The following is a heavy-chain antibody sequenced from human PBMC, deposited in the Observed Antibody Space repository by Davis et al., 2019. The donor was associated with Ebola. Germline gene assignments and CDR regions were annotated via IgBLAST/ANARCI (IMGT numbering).Heavy chain of an antibody. CDR3: ARGLFWSGLDV. Sequence: ESLKISCAASGFPFTTYSMNWVRQPPGKGLEWMGEINHHGITSYNPSLKSRVSMSVDTSKKQFSLKVTSVTAADTAVYYCARGLFWSGLDVWGQGTTVTVSS. CDR2: INHHGIT. CDR1: GFPFTTYS. D-gene: IGHD1-1*01. V-gene: IGHV4-34*01. J-gene: IGHJ6*02.